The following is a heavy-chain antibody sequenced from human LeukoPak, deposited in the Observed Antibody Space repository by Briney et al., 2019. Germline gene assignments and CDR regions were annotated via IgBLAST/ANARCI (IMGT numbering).Heavy chain of an antibody. Sequence: PGGSLRLSCAASGFTFDDYDIDWVRQAPGKGLEWVSHINWNGGTINYADSVKGRFTIFRDNAKNSVYLQMRYLRPEDTPLYFCARGLMGGFPHFDYWGQGTLVTVSS. CDR2: INWNGGTI. V-gene: IGHV3-20*04. D-gene: IGHD2-8*01. CDR3: ARGLMGGFPHFDY. CDR1: GFTFDDYD. J-gene: IGHJ4*02.